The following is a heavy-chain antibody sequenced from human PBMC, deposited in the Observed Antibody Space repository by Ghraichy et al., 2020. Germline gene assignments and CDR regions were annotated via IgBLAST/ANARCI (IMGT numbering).Heavy chain of an antibody. CDR1: GFTFNSYG. Sequence: GGSLRLSCAASGFTFNSYGMHWVRQAPGKGLEWVSFIRYDGSDKNYADSVKGRFTISRDISKNTLYLQMNSLRAEDTAIYYCAKLAAAGKNYYYYYMDVWGKGTTVTVSS. J-gene: IGHJ6*03. V-gene: IGHV3-30*02. CDR3: AKLAAAGKNYYYYYMDV. CDR2: IRYDGSDK. D-gene: IGHD6-13*01.